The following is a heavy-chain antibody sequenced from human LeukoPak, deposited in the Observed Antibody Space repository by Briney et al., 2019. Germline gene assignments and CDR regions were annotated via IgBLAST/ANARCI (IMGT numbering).Heavy chain of an antibody. CDR3: ARDDYSNPDYMDV. J-gene: IGHJ6*03. D-gene: IGHD4-11*01. CDR2: ISSSGSTI. Sequence: GGSLRLSCAVSGITLSSYGMHWVRQAPGKGLEWLSYISSSGSTIYYAASVKGRFTISRDDARNSLYLQMNSLRAEDTAVYYCARDDYSNPDYMDVWGKGTTVTVSS. V-gene: IGHV3-48*04. CDR1: GITLSSYG.